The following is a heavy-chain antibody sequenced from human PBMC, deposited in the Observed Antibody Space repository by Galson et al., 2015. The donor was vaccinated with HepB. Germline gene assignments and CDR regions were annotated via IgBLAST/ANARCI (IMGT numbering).Heavy chain of an antibody. CDR3: ARVSGYCSGGSCFPFDY. V-gene: IGHV3-7*03. CDR2: MRQDGGEN. D-gene: IGHD2-15*01. CDR1: GFSFSNYW. J-gene: IGHJ4*02. Sequence: SLRLSCAASGFSFSNYWMTWVRQAPGKGLEWVANMRQDGGENYYVDSVKGRFTISRDNAENSLYLQMSSLRVEDTAVYYCARVSGYCSGGSCFPFDYWGQGTLVTVSS.